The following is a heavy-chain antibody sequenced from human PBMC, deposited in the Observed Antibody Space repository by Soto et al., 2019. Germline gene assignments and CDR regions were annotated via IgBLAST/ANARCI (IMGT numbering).Heavy chain of an antibody. D-gene: IGHD6-6*01. V-gene: IGHV2-5*02. CDR3: AHSLYSRSNFDY. Sequence: QITLKESGPTLVKPTQTLTLTCTFSGFSLSTNDVGVGWIRQPPGKALEWLELIYWDDDKRFSPSLKSKLTITKDTSKNQVVLTTANMDPVDTATYYCAHSLYSRSNFDYWGQGALVTVSS. CDR2: IYWDDDK. CDR1: GFSLSTNDVG. J-gene: IGHJ4*02.